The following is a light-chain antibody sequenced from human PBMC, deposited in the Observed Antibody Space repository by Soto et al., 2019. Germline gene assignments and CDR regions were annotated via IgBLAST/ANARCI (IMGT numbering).Light chain of an antibody. CDR2: AAS. CDR3: LQHNNYPRA. V-gene: IGKV1-17*01. J-gene: IGKJ1*01. Sequence: DIQMTQSPSSLSASVGDRVTITCRASQDIGKDLGWYQQRPGKAPKRLIYAASSLQSGVPSRFNGSGSGTEFILTISSLQPEDFATYYCLQHNNYPRAFGQGTTVAIK. CDR1: QDIGKD.